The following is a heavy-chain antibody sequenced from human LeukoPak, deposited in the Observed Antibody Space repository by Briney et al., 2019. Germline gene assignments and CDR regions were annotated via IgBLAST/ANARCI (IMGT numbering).Heavy chain of an antibody. D-gene: IGHD3-3*01. Sequence: GGSLRLSCAASGFSFTFYGMSWVRQAPGKGLEWVSVISPSGDKTYYADSVKGRFTTSRDNSKDTLYLQMNVLRTEDTAIYYCARIPRFLEWLLSIYFDYWGQGTLVTVSS. J-gene: IGHJ4*02. V-gene: IGHV3-23*01. CDR2: ISPSGDKT. CDR1: GFSFTFYG. CDR3: ARIPRFLEWLLSIYFDY.